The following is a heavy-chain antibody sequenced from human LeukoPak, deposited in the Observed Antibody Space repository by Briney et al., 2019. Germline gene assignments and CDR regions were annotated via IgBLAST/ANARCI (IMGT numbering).Heavy chain of an antibody. CDR3: AKRTMVRGVAPYDAFDI. CDR1: GFTFSNYG. CDR2: ISGSGGSI. J-gene: IGHJ3*02. D-gene: IGHD3-10*01. V-gene: IGHV3-23*01. Sequence: PGGSLRLSCAASGFTFSNYGMSWVRQAPGKGLEWVSAISGSGGSIYYADSVRGRVTISRDNSKNTLYLQMNSLRAEDTAVYYCAKRTMVRGVAPYDAFDIWGQGTMVTVSS.